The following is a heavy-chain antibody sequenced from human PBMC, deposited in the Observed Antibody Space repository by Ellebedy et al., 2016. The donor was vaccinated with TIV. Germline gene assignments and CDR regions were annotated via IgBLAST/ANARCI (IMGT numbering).Heavy chain of an antibody. D-gene: IGHD5-18*01. Sequence: MPGGSLRLSCTVSGGSISSYYRSWIRQPPGKGLEWMGYIYYSGSTNYNHYLKSRVTISVDTSKNQFSLKLSSVTAAHTAVYYCGRIQPEDWFDPWGQGTLVTVSS. CDR3: GRIQPEDWFDP. J-gene: IGHJ5*02. V-gene: IGHV4-59*08. CDR1: GGSISSYY. CDR2: IYYSGST.